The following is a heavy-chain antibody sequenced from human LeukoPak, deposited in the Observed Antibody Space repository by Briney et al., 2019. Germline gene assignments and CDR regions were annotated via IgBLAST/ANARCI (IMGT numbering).Heavy chain of an antibody. CDR1: GFTFSSYW. CDR3: ATTYYYDSSGSTGAFDI. Sequence: GGSLRLSCAASGFTFSSYWMSWVRQAPGKGLEWVANIKQDGSEKYYVDSVKGRFTISRDNAKNSLYLQMNSLRAEDTALYYCATTYYYDSSGSTGAFDIWGQGTMVTVSS. J-gene: IGHJ3*02. D-gene: IGHD3-22*01. V-gene: IGHV3-7*03. CDR2: IKQDGSEK.